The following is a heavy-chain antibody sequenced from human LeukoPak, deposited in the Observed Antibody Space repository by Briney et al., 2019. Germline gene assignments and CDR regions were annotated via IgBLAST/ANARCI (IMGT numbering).Heavy chain of an antibody. D-gene: IGHD1-26*01. CDR2: ISYDGSNK. Sequence: GRSLRLSCAASGFTFSSYAMHWVRQAPGKGLEWVAVISYDGSNKYYADSVKGRFTISRDNSKNTLYLQMNSLRDEDTAVYYCARDKAEKWELFDYWGQGTLVTVSS. V-gene: IGHV3-30-3*01. J-gene: IGHJ4*02. CDR3: ARDKAEKWELFDY. CDR1: GFTFSSYA.